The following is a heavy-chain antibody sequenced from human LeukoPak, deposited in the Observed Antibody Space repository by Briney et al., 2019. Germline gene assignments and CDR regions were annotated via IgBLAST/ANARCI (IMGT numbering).Heavy chain of an antibody. V-gene: IGHV3-30*03. CDR2: ISYDGSNK. J-gene: IGHJ6*03. Sequence: GGSLRLSCAASGFTFSSYGMHWVRQAPGKGLEWVAVISYDGSNKYYTDSVKGRFTISRDNSKNTLYLQMNSLRAEDTAVYYCARVTMPRRGHYMDVWGKGTTVTISS. CDR1: GFTFSSYG. CDR3: ARVTMPRRGHYMDV. D-gene: IGHD2-2*01.